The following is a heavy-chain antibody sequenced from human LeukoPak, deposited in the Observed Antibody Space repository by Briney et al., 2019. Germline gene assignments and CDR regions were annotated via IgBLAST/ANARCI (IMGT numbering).Heavy chain of an antibody. V-gene: IGHV3-33*01. Sequence: TGVSLRLSCAASGFTFSSYGMHWVPQAPGKGLEWLAVFWYDGTNRYYVGSVKGLFIISRDNSENTLYLQMNNLGVADTAVYYCARDGRVLGSTTPGPFDYWGQGTLVTVSS. CDR2: FWYDGTNR. CDR3: ARDGRVLGSTTPGPFDY. CDR1: GFTFSSYG. J-gene: IGHJ4*02. D-gene: IGHD1-1*01.